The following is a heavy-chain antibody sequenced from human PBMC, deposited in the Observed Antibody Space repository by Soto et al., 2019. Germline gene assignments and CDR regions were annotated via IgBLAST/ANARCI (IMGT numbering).Heavy chain of an antibody. Sequence: PGESLKISCKASGYSFTSYWLGWVRQMPGKGLEWMGIIYPGDSDTIYSPSFPGQVTISADKSISTAYLQWNSLKASDTAMYYCARPPYSASYYYFDQWGQGTPVTVSS. CDR2: IYPGDSDT. V-gene: IGHV5-51*01. CDR1: GYSFTSYW. J-gene: IGHJ4*02. CDR3: ARPPYSASYYYFDQ. D-gene: IGHD1-26*01.